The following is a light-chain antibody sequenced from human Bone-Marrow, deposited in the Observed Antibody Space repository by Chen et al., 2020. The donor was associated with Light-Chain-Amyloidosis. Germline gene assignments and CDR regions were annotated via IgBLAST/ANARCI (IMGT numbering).Light chain of an antibody. V-gene: IGKV1-33*01. CDR2: DAS. CDR3: QHFDDLLMFT. J-gene: IGKJ2*01. CDR1: QAISNS. Sequence: DIQMTQSPSSLSASVGDRVTITCQASQAISNSLNWYQQKPGKAPKLLIYDASSLETGVPSRFSGTGSGTQFTFTISNLQPEDIATYYCQHFDDLLMFTFGQGTKLDMK.